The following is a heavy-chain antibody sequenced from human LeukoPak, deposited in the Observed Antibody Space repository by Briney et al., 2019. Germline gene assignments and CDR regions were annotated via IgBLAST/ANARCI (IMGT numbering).Heavy chain of an antibody. Sequence: GGSLRLSCAASGFTFSSYGMHWVRQAPGKGLEWVTLISYDGSNRYYADSVKGRFTISRDTSKNTLYLQMNSLRAGDTAVYYCARDCTGGTCYDAFDIWGQGTMVTVSS. CDR3: ARDCTGGTCYDAFDI. V-gene: IGHV3-30*03. CDR1: GFTFSSYG. D-gene: IGHD2-15*01. J-gene: IGHJ3*02. CDR2: ISYDGSNR.